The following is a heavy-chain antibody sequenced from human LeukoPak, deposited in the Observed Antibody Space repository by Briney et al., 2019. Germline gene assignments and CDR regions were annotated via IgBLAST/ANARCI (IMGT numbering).Heavy chain of an antibody. CDR2: IWYDGSNK. Sequence: GRSLRLSCAASGFTFSSYGMHWVRQAPGKGLEWVAFIWYDGSNKYYADSVKGRFTISRDNSKNTLYLQMNSLRAEDTAVYYCARGYGDYLFFDYWGKGTLVTVSS. CDR1: GFTFSSYG. V-gene: IGHV3-33*01. D-gene: IGHD4-17*01. J-gene: IGHJ4*02. CDR3: ARGYGDYLFFDY.